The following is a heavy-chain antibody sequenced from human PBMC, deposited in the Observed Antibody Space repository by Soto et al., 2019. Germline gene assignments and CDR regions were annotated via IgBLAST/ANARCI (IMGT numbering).Heavy chain of an antibody. CDR1: GFTFTSYA. CDR2: ISGSGGNT. J-gene: IGHJ4*02. CDR3: ARDRATFDS. D-gene: IGHD1-26*01. Sequence: GSLRLSCAASGFTFTSYAMSWVRLTPGKGLEWVSAISGSGGNTFYADSVRGRFTISRDNSKNTVYLQINNLRAEDTAVYYCARDRATFDSWGQGTLVTVSS. V-gene: IGHV3-23*01.